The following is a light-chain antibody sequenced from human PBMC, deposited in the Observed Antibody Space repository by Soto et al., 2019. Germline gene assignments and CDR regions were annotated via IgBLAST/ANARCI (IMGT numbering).Light chain of an antibody. CDR2: GAS. CDR3: QQYGSSPT. Sequence: EIVLMQSPGALSLSPGERATLSCRASQSVSSSYLAWYQQKPGQAPRLLIHGASSRATGIPDRFSGSGSGTDFTLTISRLEPEDFAVYYCQQYGSSPTFGQGTKVEIK. V-gene: IGKV3-20*01. CDR1: QSVSSSY. J-gene: IGKJ1*01.